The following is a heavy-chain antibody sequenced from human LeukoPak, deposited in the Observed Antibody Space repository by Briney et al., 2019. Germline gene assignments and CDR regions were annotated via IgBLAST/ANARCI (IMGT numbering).Heavy chain of an antibody. CDR3: ATDLVMVRGVNLFDY. Sequence: ASVTVSCKVSGYTLTELSMHWVRQAPGKGLEWMGGFDPEDGETIYAQKFQGRVTMTEDTSTDTAYMELSSLRSEDTAVYYCATDLVMVRGVNLFDYWGQGTLVTVSS. J-gene: IGHJ4*02. CDR2: FDPEDGET. D-gene: IGHD3-10*01. V-gene: IGHV1-24*01. CDR1: GYTLTELS.